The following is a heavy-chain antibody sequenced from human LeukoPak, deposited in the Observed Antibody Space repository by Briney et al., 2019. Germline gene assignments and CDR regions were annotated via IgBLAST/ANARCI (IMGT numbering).Heavy chain of an antibody. CDR2: IYDSGST. D-gene: IGHD1-20*01. J-gene: IGHJ5*02. CDR3: ARERGDNWNVGP. V-gene: IGHV4-59*11. Sequence: SETLSLTCTVSGGSLSSHYWSWIRQPPGKGLEWIGYIYDSGSTSYNPSLESRVTISEDTSKNQFSLRLSSVTDADTAVYYCARERGDNWNVGPWGQGTLVTVSS. CDR1: GGSLSSHY.